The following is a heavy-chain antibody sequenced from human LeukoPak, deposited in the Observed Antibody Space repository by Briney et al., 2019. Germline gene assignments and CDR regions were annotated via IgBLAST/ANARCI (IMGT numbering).Heavy chain of an antibody. CDR1: GGSISSHY. J-gene: IGHJ4*02. Sequence: PSETLSLTCTVSGGSISSHYWSWIRQPAGKGLEWIGRIHTSGSTDYNPSLKSRVTMSVDTSKNQFSLKLRSVTAADTAVYYCAREGSMTARPFVSIDYWGQGTLATVSS. D-gene: IGHD6-6*01. CDR3: AREGSMTARPFVSIDY. CDR2: IHTSGST. V-gene: IGHV4-4*07.